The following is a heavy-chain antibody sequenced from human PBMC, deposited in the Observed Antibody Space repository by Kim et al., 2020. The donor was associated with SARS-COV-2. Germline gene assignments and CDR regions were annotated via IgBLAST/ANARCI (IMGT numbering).Heavy chain of an antibody. V-gene: IGHV4-34*01. J-gene: IGHJ4*02. D-gene: IGHD2-15*01. CDR3: SRMRYCSGGSCSRFFDY. Sequence: RKSRVTISLDTSKNQFSLKLSSVTAADTAVYYCSRMRYCSGGSCSRFFDYWGQGTLVTVSS.